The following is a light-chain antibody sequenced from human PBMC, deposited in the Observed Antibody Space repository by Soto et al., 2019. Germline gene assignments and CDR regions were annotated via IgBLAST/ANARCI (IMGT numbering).Light chain of an antibody. J-gene: IGKJ1*01. V-gene: IGKV3-20*01. CDR3: LHHGSSLWT. Sequence: EVVMTQSPATLSVSPGERATLSCRASQSITSTYLAWYQQKPGQAPRLLIYGVSSRATGVPDRFSGSGSGTDFTLTISRLEPEDFAMYYCLHHGSSLWTFGQGTKVDIK. CDR1: QSITSTY. CDR2: GVS.